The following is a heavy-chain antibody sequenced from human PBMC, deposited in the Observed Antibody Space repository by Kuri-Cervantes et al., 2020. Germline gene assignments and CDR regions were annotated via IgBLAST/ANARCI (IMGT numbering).Heavy chain of an antibody. V-gene: IGHV1-69*13. J-gene: IGHJ6*02. CDR2: IIPIFGTA. CDR1: GGTFSSYA. CDR3: ARAGGSHTGWGYYYYGMDV. D-gene: IGHD3-16*01. Sequence: SVKVSFKASGGTFSSYAISWVRQAPGQGLEWMGGIIPIFGTANYAQKFQGRVTITADESTSTAYMELSSLRSEDTAVYYCARAGGSHTGWGYYYYGMDVWGQGTTVTVSS.